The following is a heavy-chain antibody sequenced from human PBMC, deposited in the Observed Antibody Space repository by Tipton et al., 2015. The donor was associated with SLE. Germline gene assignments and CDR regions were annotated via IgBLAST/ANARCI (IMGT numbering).Heavy chain of an antibody. V-gene: IGHV4-31*03. J-gene: IGHJ6*02. Sequence: TLSLTCTVSGGSISSGGYYWSWIRQYPGKGLEWIGYISYSGSTNYNSSLKSRLTISVDTSKNQFSLKLSSVTAADTATYYCASPYYDFWTGYRPFYSDMDVWGPGTTVTVAS. CDR2: ISYSGST. D-gene: IGHD3-3*01. CDR1: GGSISSGGYY. CDR3: ASPYYDFWTGYRPFYSDMDV.